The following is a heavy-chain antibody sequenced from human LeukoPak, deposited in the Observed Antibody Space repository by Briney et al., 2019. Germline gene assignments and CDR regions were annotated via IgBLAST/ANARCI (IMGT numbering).Heavy chain of an antibody. CDR2: IYSGGST. V-gene: IGHV3-53*01. CDR3: ARTMVRGVIGTIEAFDI. D-gene: IGHD3-10*01. CDR1: GFTVSSNY. J-gene: IGHJ3*02. Sequence: GGSLRLSCAASGFTVSSNYMSWVRQAPGKGLEWVSVIYSGGSTYYADSVKGRFTISRDNSKNTLYLQMNSLRAEDTAVYYCARTMVRGVIGTIEAFDIWGQGTMVTVSS.